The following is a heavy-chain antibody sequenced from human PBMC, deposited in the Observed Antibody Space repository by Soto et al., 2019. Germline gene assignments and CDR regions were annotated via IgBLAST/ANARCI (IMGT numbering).Heavy chain of an antibody. CDR3: AILAGSGYYGSFDY. CDR2: INPNSGGT. CDR1: GYTFTGYY. Sequence: ASVKVSCKASGYTFTGYYMHWVRQAPGQGLEWMGWINPNSGGTNYAQKFQGRVTMTRDTSISTAYMELSRLRSDDTAVYYCAILAGSGYYGSFDYWGKGTLVTV. J-gene: IGHJ4*02. D-gene: IGHD3-22*01. V-gene: IGHV1-2*02.